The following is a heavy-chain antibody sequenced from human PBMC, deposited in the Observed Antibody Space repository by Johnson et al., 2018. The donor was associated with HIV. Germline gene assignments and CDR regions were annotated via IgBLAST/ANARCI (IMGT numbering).Heavy chain of an antibody. V-gene: IGHV3-7*03. J-gene: IGHJ3*02. CDR2: IKQDGSEK. Sequence: EVQLVESWGGVVQPGRSLRLSCAASGFSFSRYGMHWVRQAPGKGLQWVANIKQDGSEKYYVDSVKGRFTISRDNAKNSLYLQMNSLRAEDTALYYCAGGRIGAFDIWGQGTMVTVSS. D-gene: IGHD2-15*01. CDR1: GFSFSRYG. CDR3: AGGRIGAFDI.